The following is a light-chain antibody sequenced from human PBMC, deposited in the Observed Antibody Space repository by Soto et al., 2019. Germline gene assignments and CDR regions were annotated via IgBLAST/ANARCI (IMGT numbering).Light chain of an antibody. Sequence: QSALTQPASVSGSPGQSISISCTGSRSDVGSYNFVSWYQLLPGKAPKLIIYETDRRPSGVSSRFSGAKSGYTASLTISGLQPEDEADYVCCSYAGNSALIFGGGTQLTVL. CDR1: RSDVGSYNF. J-gene: IGLJ2*01. CDR2: ETD. V-gene: IGLV2-23*01. CDR3: CSYAGNSALI.